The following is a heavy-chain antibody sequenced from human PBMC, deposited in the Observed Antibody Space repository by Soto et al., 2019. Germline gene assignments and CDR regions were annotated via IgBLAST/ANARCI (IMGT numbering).Heavy chain of an antibody. V-gene: IGHV3-30*18. J-gene: IGHJ5*02. CDR1: GFTFSSYG. CDR3: AKDSGSLGPPEFDP. CDR2: ISYDGSNK. D-gene: IGHD3-10*01. Sequence: PWWSLSLSLASCGFTFSSYGMHWVRQAPGKGLEWVAVISYDGSNKYYADSVKGRFTISRDNSKNTLYLQMNSLRAEDTAVYYCAKDSGSLGPPEFDPWGQGTLVTVSS.